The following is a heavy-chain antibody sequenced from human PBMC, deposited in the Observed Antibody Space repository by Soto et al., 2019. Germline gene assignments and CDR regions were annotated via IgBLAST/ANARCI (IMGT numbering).Heavy chain of an antibody. CDR1: GGSISSSSYY. Sequence: PSETLSLTCTVSGGSISSSSYYWGWIRQPPGKGLEWIGSIYYSGSTYYNPSLKSRVTISVDTSKNQFSLKLSSVTAADTAVYYYASLGYCSGGSCYWDFDYWGQGTLVTVSS. V-gene: IGHV4-39*01. CDR3: ASLGYCSGGSCYWDFDY. J-gene: IGHJ4*02. CDR2: IYYSGST. D-gene: IGHD2-15*01.